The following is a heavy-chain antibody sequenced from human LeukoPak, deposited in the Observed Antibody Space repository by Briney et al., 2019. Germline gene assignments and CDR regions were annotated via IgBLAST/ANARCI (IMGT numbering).Heavy chain of an antibody. Sequence: SETLSLTCAVYGGSFSGYYWSWIRQPPGKGLEWIGEINHSGSTNYNPSLKSRVTISVDTSKNQFSLKLSSVTAADTAVYYCAREWQYQFDYWGQGSLVTVSS. CDR3: AREWQYQFDY. D-gene: IGHD2-8*01. J-gene: IGHJ4*02. CDR1: GGSFSGYY. V-gene: IGHV4-34*01. CDR2: INHSGST.